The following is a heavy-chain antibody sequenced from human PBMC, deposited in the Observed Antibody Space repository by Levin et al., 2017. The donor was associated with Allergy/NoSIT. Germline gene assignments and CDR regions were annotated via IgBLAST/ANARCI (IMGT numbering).Heavy chain of an antibody. CDR3: AKVHGRGYSDYGDHHYGMDA. J-gene: IGHJ6*02. CDR2: MSYDGSNK. V-gene: IGHV3-30*04. CDR1: GFTFSNYA. D-gene: IGHD5-12*01. Sequence: SCAASGFTFSNYAIHWVRQAPGKGLEWVAVMSYDGSNKYYAESVQGRFTISRDTSKKMLFLEMSSLRPEDTAVYYCAKVHGRGYSDYGDHHYGMDAWGQGTTVTVSS.